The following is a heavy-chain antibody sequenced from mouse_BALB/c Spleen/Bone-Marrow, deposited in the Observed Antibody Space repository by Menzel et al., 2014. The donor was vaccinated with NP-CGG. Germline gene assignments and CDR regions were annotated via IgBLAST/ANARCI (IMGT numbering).Heavy chain of an antibody. CDR3: ARPITTGIQAWFAY. Sequence: VQLQESGAELAKPGASVKMSCKASGYTFTSYWMHWVKQRPGQGLEWIGNINPSSGYTEYNQKFKDKATLTADKSSSPAYMQLSSLTSEDSAVYYCARPITTGIQAWFAYWGQGILVTVSA. D-gene: IGHD2-4*01. CDR1: GYTFTSYW. J-gene: IGHJ3*01. V-gene: IGHV1-7*01. CDR2: INPSSGYT.